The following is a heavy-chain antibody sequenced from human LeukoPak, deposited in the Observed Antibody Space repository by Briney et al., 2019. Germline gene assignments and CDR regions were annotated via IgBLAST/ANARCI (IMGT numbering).Heavy chain of an antibody. J-gene: IGHJ4*02. V-gene: IGHV1-2*04. CDR1: GYTFTGYY. CDR3: ARDVVGATASFDY. Sequence: ASVKVSCKASGYTFTGYYMHWVRQAPGQGLEWMGWINPNSGGTNYAQKFQGWVTMTRDMSISTAYMELSRLRSDDTAVYYCARDVVGATASFDYWGQGTLVTVSS. CDR2: INPNSGGT. D-gene: IGHD1-26*01.